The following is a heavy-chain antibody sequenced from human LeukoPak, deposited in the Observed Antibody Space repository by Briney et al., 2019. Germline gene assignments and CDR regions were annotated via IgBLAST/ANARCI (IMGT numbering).Heavy chain of an antibody. CDR3: ARDSVDGDPDY. D-gene: IGHD4-17*01. J-gene: IGHJ4*02. CDR1: GFTFSSYG. Sequence: PGGSLRLSCAASGFTFSSYGMHWVRQAPGKGLEWVAVISYDGSNKYYADSVKGRFTISRDNSKNTLYLQMNSLRAEDTAVYYCARDSVDGDPDYWGQGTLVTVSS. V-gene: IGHV3-30*03. CDR2: ISYDGSNK.